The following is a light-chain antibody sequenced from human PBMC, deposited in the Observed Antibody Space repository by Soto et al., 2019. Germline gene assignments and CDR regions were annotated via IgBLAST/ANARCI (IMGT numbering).Light chain of an antibody. J-gene: IGKJ1*01. V-gene: IGKV3-15*01. CDR3: QQYQNLWT. CDR2: RAS. CDR1: QTIYSN. Sequence: IQMTQSPATLSVSPGERATLSCRASQTIYSNVAWYQQRPGQAPRLLIYRASARATGIPARFSGSGSGTELTLTIGSLKYEDSDVSYCQQYQNLWTFGQGTKVDIK.